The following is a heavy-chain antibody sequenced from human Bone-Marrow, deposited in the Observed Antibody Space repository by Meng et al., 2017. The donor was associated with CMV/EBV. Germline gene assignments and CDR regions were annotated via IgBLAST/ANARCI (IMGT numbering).Heavy chain of an antibody. CDR3: ARARGYCSSTSCYSSFDP. CDR1: GFTFSDYC. J-gene: IGHJ5*02. V-gene: IGHV3-69-1*02. D-gene: IGHD2-2*02. CDR2: ISSNNTI. Sequence: GGSLRLSCAASGFTFSDYCMNWVRQAPGQGLEWVSSISSNNTIYYADSLKGRFTISRDNAKNSLYLQMNSLRAGDTSVYCCARARGYCSSTSCYSSFDPWGQGTLVTVSS.